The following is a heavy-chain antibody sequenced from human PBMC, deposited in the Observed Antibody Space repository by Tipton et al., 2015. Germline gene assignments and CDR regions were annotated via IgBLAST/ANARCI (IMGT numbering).Heavy chain of an antibody. CDR3: ASVPMGNTYGWFLDF. CDR2: ISASSSYI. J-gene: IGHJ4*02. CDR1: GFSLSGYS. V-gene: IGHV3-21*01. D-gene: IGHD5-18*01. Sequence: SLRLSCAASGFSLSGYSMNWVRQAPGKGLEWVSSISASSSYIHYADSVKGRFTISRDNAKNSLYLQMNSLRAEDTAVYYCASVPMGNTYGWFLDFWGQGTLVTVSS.